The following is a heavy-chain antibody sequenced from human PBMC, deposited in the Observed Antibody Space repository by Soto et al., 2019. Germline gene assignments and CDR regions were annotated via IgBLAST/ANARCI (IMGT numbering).Heavy chain of an antibody. J-gene: IGHJ4*02. CDR1: GGSVSRDSNF. V-gene: IGHV4-61*01. CDR3: ARGYSHYAH. CDR2: IYYSGPS. D-gene: IGHD4-4*01. Sequence: SETLSLTCTVSGGSVSRDSNFWSWIRQPPGKGLEWIGYIYYSGPSRYNPSLESRVTISIDSSKNQVSLTLTSVTVADTAVYYCARGYSHYAHWGRGTLVTVSS.